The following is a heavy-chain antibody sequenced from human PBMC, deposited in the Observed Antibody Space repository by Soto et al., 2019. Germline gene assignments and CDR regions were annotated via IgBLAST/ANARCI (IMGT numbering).Heavy chain of an antibody. CDR3: ARGASPIAAAADNWFDP. V-gene: IGHV6-1*01. J-gene: IGHJ5*02. CDR2: TYYRSKWYN. Sequence: SQTLSLTWALSVDSVSSNSASWNCIRQAPSRGLEWLGRTYYRSKWYNDYAVSVKSRITINPDTAKNQCSLQLNSVTPEDTAVYYCARGASPIAAAADNWFDPWGQGTLVTVSS. CDR1: VDSVSSNSAS. D-gene: IGHD6-13*01.